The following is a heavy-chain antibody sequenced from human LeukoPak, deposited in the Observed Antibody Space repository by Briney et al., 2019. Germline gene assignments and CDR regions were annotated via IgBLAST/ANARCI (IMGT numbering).Heavy chain of an antibody. D-gene: IGHD6-13*01. CDR1: GFTFSSYS. V-gene: IGHV3-21*01. Sequence: GGSLRLSCAASGFTFSSYSMNWVRQAPGKGLEWVSSISSSSSYIYYADSVKGRFTISRDNAKNSLYLQMNSLRAEDTAVYYCGRGPSVPGMAAAAISQVFHFGAEGTVDSVS. CDR3: GRGPSVPGMAAAAISQVFHF. J-gene: IGHJ4*02. CDR2: ISSSSSYI.